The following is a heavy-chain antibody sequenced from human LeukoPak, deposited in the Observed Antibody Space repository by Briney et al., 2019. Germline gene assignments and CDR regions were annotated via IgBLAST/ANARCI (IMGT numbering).Heavy chain of an antibody. J-gene: IGHJ4*02. CDR3: ARSFSSWSPQSVVDY. CDR1: GGSISSGSYY. D-gene: IGHD6-13*01. V-gene: IGHV4-61*02. Sequence: SQTLSLTCPVSGGSISSGSYYWSWIRQPAGKGLEWIGRLDTSGSTYYNPSLKSRVTISVDTSKNQFSLKLSSVTAADTAVYYCARSFSSWSPQSVVDYWGQGTLVTVSS. CDR2: LDTSGST.